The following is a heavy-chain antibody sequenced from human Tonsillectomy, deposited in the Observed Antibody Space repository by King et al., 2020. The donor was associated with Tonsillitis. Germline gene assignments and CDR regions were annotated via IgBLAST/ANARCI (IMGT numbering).Heavy chain of an antibody. CDR1: GFIFSNYG. D-gene: IGHD5-18*01. CDR2: VNSDGSST. V-gene: IGHV3-74*01. CDR3: ARDGGFSFNPHGMDV. Sequence: VQLVESGGGLVQPGGSLRLSCAASGFIFSNYGMCWVRQAPGKGLVWVSHVNSDGSSTTYADSVKGRFTISRDNAKNTLYLQMNSLRAEDTAVYYCARDGGFSFNPHGMDVWGQGTTVTGSS. J-gene: IGHJ6*02.